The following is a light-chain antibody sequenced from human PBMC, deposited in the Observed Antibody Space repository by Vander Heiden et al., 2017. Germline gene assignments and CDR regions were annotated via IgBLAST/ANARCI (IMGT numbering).Light chain of an antibody. V-gene: IGKV1-8*01. CDR3: QQYNSYPIT. J-gene: IGKJ5*01. CDR2: AAS. Sequence: AIRMTQPPTSFSASTGERVTITCRTSEGISSYLAWYQQKPGKAPRLLIYAASTLQSGIPSRFSGSGSGTDFTLTISCLQSEDFAAYYCQQYNSYPITFGQGTRLEIK. CDR1: EGISSY.